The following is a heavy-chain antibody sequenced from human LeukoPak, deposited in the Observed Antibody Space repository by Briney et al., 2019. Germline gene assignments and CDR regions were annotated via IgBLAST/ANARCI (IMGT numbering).Heavy chain of an antibody. J-gene: IGHJ5*02. CDR3: ARWPRAARPGLSAWFDP. CDR1: GFTFSSYS. Sequence: GGSLRLSCAASGFTFSSYSMNWVRQAPGKGLEWVSSISSSSYIYYSDSVKGRFTISRDNAKNSLYLQMNSLRAEDTAVYYCARWPRAARPGLSAWFDPWGQGTLVTVSS. D-gene: IGHD6-6*01. V-gene: IGHV3-21*01. CDR2: ISSSSYI.